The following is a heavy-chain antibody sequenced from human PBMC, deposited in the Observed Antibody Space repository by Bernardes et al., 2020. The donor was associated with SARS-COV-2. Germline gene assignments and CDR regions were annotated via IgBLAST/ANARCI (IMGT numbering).Heavy chain of an antibody. V-gene: IGHV2-5*02. CDR3: ADRPSSRDAYKF. Sequence: SGPTLLKPTQTLTLTCTFSVFSLSTSGVAVGWIRQPPGTALEWLALIYWDDEKRYSPSLKSRLTVTKDSSKNQVVLTMTSMDPVDTATYYCADRPSSRDAYKFWGQGTLVTVAS. D-gene: IGHD1-20*01. CDR2: IYWDDEK. CDR1: VFSLSTSGVA. J-gene: IGHJ4*02.